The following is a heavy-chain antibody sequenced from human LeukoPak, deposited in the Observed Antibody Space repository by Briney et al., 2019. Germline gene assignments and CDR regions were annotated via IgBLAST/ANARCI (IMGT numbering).Heavy chain of an antibody. D-gene: IGHD3-22*01. Sequence: SETLSLTCAVYGGSFSRYYWSWIRQPPGKGLEWIGSIYYSGSTYYNPSLKSRVTISVDTSKNQFSLKLSSVTAADTAVYYCARAYYGLIDYWGQGTLVTVSS. CDR3: ARAYYGLIDY. J-gene: IGHJ4*02. CDR1: GGSFSRYY. CDR2: IYYSGST. V-gene: IGHV4-34*01.